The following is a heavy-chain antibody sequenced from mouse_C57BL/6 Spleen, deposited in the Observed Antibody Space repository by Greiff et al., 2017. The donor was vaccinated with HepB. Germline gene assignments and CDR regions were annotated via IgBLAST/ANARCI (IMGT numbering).Heavy chain of an antibody. J-gene: IGHJ2*01. CDR1: GYTFTDYE. V-gene: IGHV1-15*01. CDR3: TRQAGTYFDY. Sequence: QVQLKQSGAELVRPGASVTLSCKASGYTFTDYEMHWVKQTPVHGLEWIGAIDPETGGTAYNQKFKGKAILTADKSSSTAYMELRSLTSEDSAVYYCTRQAGTYFDYWGQGTTLTVSS. D-gene: IGHD4-1*01. CDR2: IDPETGGT.